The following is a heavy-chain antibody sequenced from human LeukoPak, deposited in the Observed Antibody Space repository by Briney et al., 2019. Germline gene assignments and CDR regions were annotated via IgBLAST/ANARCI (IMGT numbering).Heavy chain of an antibody. CDR3: AKGSGYDTDFDY. D-gene: IGHD3-9*01. V-gene: IGHV3-23*01. CDR1: GFPFSSYA. CDR2: ISASGDNT. Sequence: GSLRLSCAASGFPFSSYAMSWVRQAPGKGLEWVSGISASGDNTYYADSVKGRFTISRDNSKNTLHLQMNSLRAEDTAVYYCAKGSGYDTDFDYWGQGTLATVSS. J-gene: IGHJ4*02.